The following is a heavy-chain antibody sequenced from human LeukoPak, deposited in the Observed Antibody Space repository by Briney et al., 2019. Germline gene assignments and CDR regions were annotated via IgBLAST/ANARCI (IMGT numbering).Heavy chain of an antibody. D-gene: IGHD5-24*01. CDR1: GYSISSGYY. CDR2: IYHSGST. Sequence: SETLSLTCAVSGYSISSGYYWGWIRQPPGKGLEWIGSIYHSGSTYYNPSLKSRVTISVDTSKNQFSLKLSSVTAADTAVYYCARHSLDGYNSPIDYWGQGTLVTVSS. J-gene: IGHJ4*02. V-gene: IGHV4-38-2*01. CDR3: ARHSLDGYNSPIDY.